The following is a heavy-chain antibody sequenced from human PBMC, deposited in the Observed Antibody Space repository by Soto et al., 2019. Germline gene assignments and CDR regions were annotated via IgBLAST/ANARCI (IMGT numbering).Heavy chain of an antibody. J-gene: IGHJ3*02. Sequence: DSVKVSCKASGSTFTSYGISWVRQAPGQGLEWMGWISAYNGNTNYAQKLQGRVTMTTDTSTSTAYMELRSLRSDDTAVYYCARDYSYYDSSGYSTESFDIWGQGTMVTVS. D-gene: IGHD3-22*01. CDR3: ARDYSYYDSSGYSTESFDI. CDR1: GSTFTSYG. V-gene: IGHV1-18*01. CDR2: ISAYNGNT.